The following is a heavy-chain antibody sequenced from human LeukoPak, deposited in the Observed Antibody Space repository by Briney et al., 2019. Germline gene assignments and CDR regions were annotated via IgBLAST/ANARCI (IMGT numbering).Heavy chain of an antibody. J-gene: IGHJ6*03. D-gene: IGHD6-13*01. Sequence: ASVKVSCKASGYTFTSYGISWVRQAPGQGLEWMGWISIYNGNTNYAQKLQGRVTMTTDTSTSTAYMELRSLRSDDTALYYCARGLLVLGFYFYYYMDVWGKGTTVTVSS. CDR1: GYTFTSYG. CDR2: ISIYNGNT. CDR3: ARGLLVLGFYFYYYMDV. V-gene: IGHV1-18*01.